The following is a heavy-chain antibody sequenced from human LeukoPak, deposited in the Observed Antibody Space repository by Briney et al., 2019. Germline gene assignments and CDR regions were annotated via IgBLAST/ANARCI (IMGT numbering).Heavy chain of an antibody. J-gene: IGHJ4*02. CDR1: GFTFSSSA. Sequence: GGSLRLSCAASGFTFSSSAMSWVRQAPGKGLEWVSAISGSGGTTNYADSVRGRFTFSRDNSKNTLYLQMNSLRAEDTAVYYCAKDLPDYGDYIEGYWGQGTLVTVSS. D-gene: IGHD4-17*01. V-gene: IGHV3-23*01. CDR2: ISGSGGTT. CDR3: AKDLPDYGDYIEGY.